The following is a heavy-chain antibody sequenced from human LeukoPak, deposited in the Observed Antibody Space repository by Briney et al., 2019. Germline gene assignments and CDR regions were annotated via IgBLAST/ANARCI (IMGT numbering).Heavy chain of an antibody. CDR3: ARPPDGYSNSWYDFEH. CDR2: INWKGSNT. J-gene: IGHJ4*02. V-gene: IGHV3-20*04. CDR1: GFSFDDYG. D-gene: IGHD6-13*01. Sequence: PGGSLRLSCAVSGFSFDDYGMAWVRQVPGKGLEWVSGINWKGSNTGYADSVKGRFTISRDNAKNSLYLQMTSLRAEDTALYYCARPPDGYSNSWYDFEHWGQGTLVTVSS.